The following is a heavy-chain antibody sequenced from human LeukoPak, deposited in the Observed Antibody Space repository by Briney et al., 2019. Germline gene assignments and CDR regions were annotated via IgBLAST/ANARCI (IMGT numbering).Heavy chain of an antibody. J-gene: IGHJ6*02. CDR2: ISDSGGNK. CDR1: GFTFSSFV. V-gene: IGHV3-23*01. CDR3: ARELQDNYYYYGMDV. Sequence: PGGSLRLSCAASGFTFSSFVMSWVRQAPGKGLEWVSSISDSGGNKYYADSVKGRFTISRDSSKDTLYLQMNSLRAEDTAVYYCARELQDNYYYYGMDVWGQGTTVTVSS.